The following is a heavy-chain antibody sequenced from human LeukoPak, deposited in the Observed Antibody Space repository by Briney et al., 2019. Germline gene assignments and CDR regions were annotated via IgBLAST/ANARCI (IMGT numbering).Heavy chain of an antibody. CDR1: GGTFTSYA. CDR3: ARGRDSSGHYYYYMDV. V-gene: IGHV1-69*01. D-gene: IGHD3-22*01. J-gene: IGHJ6*03. CDR2: IIPIFGTA. Sequence: GASVTLSCKASGGTFTSYAISWVRQAPGQGLEWMGGIIPIFGTANYAQKFQGRVTITADESTSTAYMELSSLRSEDTTVYYCARGRDSSGHYYYYMDVWGKGTTVTISS.